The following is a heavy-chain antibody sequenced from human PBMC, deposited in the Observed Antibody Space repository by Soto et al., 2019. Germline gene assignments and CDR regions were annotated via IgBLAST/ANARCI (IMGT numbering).Heavy chain of an antibody. Sequence: SGPTLVNPTQTLTPTCTFSGFSLSTTGVGVGWMRQPPGKALEWLALIYWDDDKRYSPSLKSRLTITKDTSKSQVVLTMTNMDPVDTATYYCAHFYSRGWYPGPFDYWGLGTLVTVSS. CDR2: IYWDDDK. D-gene: IGHD6-19*01. CDR1: GFSLSTTGVG. J-gene: IGHJ4*02. V-gene: IGHV2-5*02. CDR3: AHFYSRGWYPGPFDY.